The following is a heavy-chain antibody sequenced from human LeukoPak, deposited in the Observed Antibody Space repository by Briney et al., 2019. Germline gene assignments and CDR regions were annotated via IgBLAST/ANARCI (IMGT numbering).Heavy chain of an antibody. Sequence: GGSLRLSCAASGFTFSSYGMSWVRQAPGKGLEWVSAISGSGGSTYYADSVKGRFTISRDNAKNSLYLQMNSLRAEDTAVYYCASIWAVAGLDYWGQGTLVTVSS. V-gene: IGHV3-23*01. D-gene: IGHD6-19*01. CDR2: ISGSGGST. J-gene: IGHJ4*02. CDR3: ASIWAVAGLDY. CDR1: GFTFSSYG.